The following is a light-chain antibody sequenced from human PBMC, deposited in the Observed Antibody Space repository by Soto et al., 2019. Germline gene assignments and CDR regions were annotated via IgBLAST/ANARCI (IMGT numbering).Light chain of an antibody. CDR1: QSVADK. V-gene: IGKV3-15*01. Sequence: EIVMTQSPATLSVSPGDRATLSCRPSQSVADKLAWYQQKPGQAPRLLIYGASTRATGIPARFSGSGSGTEFTLTISSLQTEDCAIYYCQQYNNWPLTLGGGTKLEIK. CDR2: GAS. J-gene: IGKJ4*01. CDR3: QQYNNWPLT.